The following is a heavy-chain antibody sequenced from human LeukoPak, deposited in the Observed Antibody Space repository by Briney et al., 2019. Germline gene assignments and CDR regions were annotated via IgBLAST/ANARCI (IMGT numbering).Heavy chain of an antibody. D-gene: IGHD1-7*01. CDR2: VRSKANTYAT. Sequence: GGSLKLSCAASGFTFSGSAMHWVRQASGKGLEWVGRVRSKANTYATAYAASVKGRFTISRDDSKNTAYLQMNSLKTEDTAVYYCAKELELGTSYDYWGQGTLVTVSS. V-gene: IGHV3-73*01. CDR1: GFTFSGSA. J-gene: IGHJ4*02. CDR3: AKELELGTSYDY.